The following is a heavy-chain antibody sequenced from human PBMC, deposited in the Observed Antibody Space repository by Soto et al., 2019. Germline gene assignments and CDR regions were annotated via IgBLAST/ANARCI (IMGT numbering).Heavy chain of an antibody. Sequence: PGGSLRLSCAASGFTFSGSAMHWVRQASGKGLEWVGRIRSKANSYATAYAASVKGRFTISRDDSKNTAYLQMNSLKTEDTAVYYCTRRVVRNGNYYYYGMDVWGQGTTVTVSS. CDR2: IRSKANSYAT. CDR3: TRRVVRNGNYYYYGMDV. J-gene: IGHJ6*02. CDR1: GFTFSGSA. V-gene: IGHV3-73*01. D-gene: IGHD1-1*01.